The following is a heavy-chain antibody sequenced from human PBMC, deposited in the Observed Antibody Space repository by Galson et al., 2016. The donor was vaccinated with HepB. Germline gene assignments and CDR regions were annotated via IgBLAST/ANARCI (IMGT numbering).Heavy chain of an antibody. J-gene: IGHJ3*02. CDR2: INSGGRT. D-gene: IGHD3-16*01. CDR3: ARGGSGSYGALDI. CDR1: GFTVSSNY. V-gene: IGHV3-53*01. Sequence: SLRLSCAASGFTVSSNYMSWVRQAPGKGLEWVSIINSGGRTNYADSVKGRFTISRDNSANTLFLQMNRLRAEDTAVYYCARGGSGSYGALDIWGQGTMVIVSS.